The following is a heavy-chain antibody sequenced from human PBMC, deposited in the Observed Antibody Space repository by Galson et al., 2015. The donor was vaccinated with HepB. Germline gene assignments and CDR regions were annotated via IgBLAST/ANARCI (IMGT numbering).Heavy chain of an antibody. D-gene: IGHD3-10*01. CDR1: GFSLRTSGMS. CDR2: IDWDDDK. J-gene: IGHJ4*02. CDR3: ARIRDFYTDSMVPDY. V-gene: IGHV2-70*11. Sequence: PALVKPTQTLTPTCTFSGFSLRTSGMSVRWIRQPPGKALEWLARIDWDDDKYYSTSLQSRLTISEDTSKNQVVLTMTNMDPVDTATYYCARIRDFYTDSMVPDYWGQGVLVTVSS.